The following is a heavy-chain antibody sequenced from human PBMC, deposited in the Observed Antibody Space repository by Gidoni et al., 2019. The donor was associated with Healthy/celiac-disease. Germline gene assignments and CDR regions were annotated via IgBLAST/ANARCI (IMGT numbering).Heavy chain of an antibody. CDR2: INHSGST. CDR1: GGSFSGYY. V-gene: IGHV4-34*01. D-gene: IGHD2-21*01. J-gene: IGHJ6*02. CDR3: ARSYCGGDCYYRSYYGMDV. Sequence: QVQLQQWGAGLLKPSETLSLTCAVYGGSFSGYYWSWIRQPPGKGLEWIGEINHSGSTNYNPSLKSRVTISVDTSKNQVSLKLSSVTAADTAVYYCARSYCGGDCYYRSYYGMDVWGQGTTVTVSS.